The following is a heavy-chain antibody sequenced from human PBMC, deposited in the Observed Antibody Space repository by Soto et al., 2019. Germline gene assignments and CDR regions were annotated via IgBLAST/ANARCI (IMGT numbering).Heavy chain of an antibody. V-gene: IGHV3-48*02. Sequence: LRLSCTASGFTVSDYSVKWVRQAPGKGLEWISYISSAGDLILYADSVKGRFTIARDIAKNSLYLQMDSLRDEDSAVYYCATWAIAVGGEGFWGQGTLVTVSS. CDR3: ATWAIAVGGEGF. D-gene: IGHD2-21*01. CDR2: ISSAGDLI. CDR1: GFTVSDYS. J-gene: IGHJ4*02.